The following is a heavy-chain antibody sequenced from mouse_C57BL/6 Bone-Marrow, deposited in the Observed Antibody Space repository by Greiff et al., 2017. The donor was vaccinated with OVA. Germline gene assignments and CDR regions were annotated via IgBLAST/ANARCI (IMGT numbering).Heavy chain of an antibody. J-gene: IGHJ1*03. V-gene: IGHV5S21*01. CDR1: GFTFSSYA. CDR2: ISSGGDYI. D-gene: IGHD1-1*01. CDR3: ARGSITTVDWYFDV. Sequence: EVKVVESGEGLVKPGGSLKLSCAASGFTFSSYAMSWVRQTPEKRLEWVAYISSGGDYIYYADTVKGRFTISRDNAKNTLYLQMSSLKSEDTAMYYCARGSITTVDWYFDVGGTGTTVTVSS.